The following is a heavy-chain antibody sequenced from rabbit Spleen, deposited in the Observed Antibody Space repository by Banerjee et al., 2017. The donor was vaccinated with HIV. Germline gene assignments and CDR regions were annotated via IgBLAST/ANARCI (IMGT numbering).Heavy chain of an antibody. V-gene: IGHV1S45*01. Sequence: QEQLEESGGDLVKPGASLTLTCTVSGFSLSSNDMSWVRQAPGKGLEWIGYIRTGSGSTSYASWAKGRFTSSKTSSTTVTLQMTSLTAADTATYFCVRDFNLWGPGTLVTVS. CDR3: VRDFNL. CDR1: GFSLSSNDM. CDR2: IRTGSGST. J-gene: IGHJ4*01.